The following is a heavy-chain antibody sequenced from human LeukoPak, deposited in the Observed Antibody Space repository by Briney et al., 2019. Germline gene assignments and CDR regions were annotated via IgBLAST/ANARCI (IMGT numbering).Heavy chain of an antibody. CDR3: ARGDFWSGYHPGSYYYYMDV. CDR1: GFTFSSYS. CDR2: ISSSSSYI. D-gene: IGHD3-3*01. Sequence: GGSLRLSCAASGFTFSSYSMNWVRQAPGKGLECVSSISSSSSYIYYADSVKGRFTISRDNAKNSLYLQMNSLRAEDTAVYYCARGDFWSGYHPGSYYYYMDVWGKGTTVTVSS. J-gene: IGHJ6*03. V-gene: IGHV3-21*01.